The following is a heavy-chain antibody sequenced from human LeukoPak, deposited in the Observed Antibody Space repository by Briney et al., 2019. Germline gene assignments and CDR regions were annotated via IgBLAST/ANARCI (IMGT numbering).Heavy chain of an antibody. CDR1: VGSINRSYSY. D-gene: IGHD4-17*01. Sequence: SGTLSLTCTVSVGSINRSYSYSGWVRHPPGKWRGWIVIIYDSVNTYYNPPLQSRVTVSVDTSKNQFSLKLSSVTAADTAVYYCARLMTTVSWEYWGQGTLVTVSS. V-gene: IGHV4-39*01. J-gene: IGHJ4*02. CDR2: IYDSVNT. CDR3: ARLMTTVSWEY.